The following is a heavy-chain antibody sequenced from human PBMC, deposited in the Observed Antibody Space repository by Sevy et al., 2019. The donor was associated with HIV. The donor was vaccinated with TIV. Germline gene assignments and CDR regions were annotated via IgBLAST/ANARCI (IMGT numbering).Heavy chain of an antibody. CDR3: ARDPSVAGTEWELLRALTGWFDP. CDR2: INPNSGGT. V-gene: IGHV1-2*06. J-gene: IGHJ5*02. D-gene: IGHD1-26*01. Sequence: ASVKVSCKASGYTFTGYYMHWVRQAPGQGLEWMGRINPNSGGTNYAQKFQGRVTMTRDTSISTAYMELSRLRSDDTAVYYCARDPSVAGTEWELLRALTGWFDPWGQGTLVTVSS. CDR1: GYTFTGYY.